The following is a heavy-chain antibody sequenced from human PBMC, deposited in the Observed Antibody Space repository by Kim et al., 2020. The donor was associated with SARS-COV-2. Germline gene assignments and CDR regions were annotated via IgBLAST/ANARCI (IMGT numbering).Heavy chain of an antibody. Sequence: GGSLRLSCAASGFTFSSYGMHWVRQAPGKGLEWVAVISYDGSNKYYADSVKGRFTISRDNSKNTLYLQMNSLRAEDTAVYYCARNGPPIVGSSGWYDYWG. CDR3: ARNGPPIVGSSGWYDY. CDR1: GFTFSSYG. J-gene: IGHJ4*01. D-gene: IGHD6-19*01. CDR2: ISYDGSNK. V-gene: IGHV3-33*05.